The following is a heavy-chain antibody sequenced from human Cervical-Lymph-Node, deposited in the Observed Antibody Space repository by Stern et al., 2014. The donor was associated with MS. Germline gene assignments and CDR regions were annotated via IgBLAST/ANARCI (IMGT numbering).Heavy chain of an antibody. CDR1: GGTFSSYA. V-gene: IGHV1-69*09. J-gene: IGHJ4*02. CDR3: ATGGGDSSGWYRYYFDY. CDR2: IIPMLGTT. D-gene: IGHD6-19*01. Sequence: VHLVESGAEVKKPGSSVKVSCKAAGGTFSSYAISWVRQAPGQGLEWMGRIIPMLGTTNYAQKFQGRVTITADKSTPTVYMELSSLRSEDTAVYYCATGGGDSSGWYRYYFDYWGQGTLVTVSS.